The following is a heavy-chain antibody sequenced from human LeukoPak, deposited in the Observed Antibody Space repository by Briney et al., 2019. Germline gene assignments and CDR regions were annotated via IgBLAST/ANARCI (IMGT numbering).Heavy chain of an antibody. Sequence: SVKVSCKASGGTFSSYAISWVRQAPGQGLEWMGRITPIFGTANYAQKFQGRVTITTDESTSTAYMELSSLRSEDTAVYYCARLGQQVGATRDYWGQGTLVTVSS. J-gene: IGHJ4*02. CDR2: ITPIFGTA. CDR1: GGTFSSYA. CDR3: ARLGQQVGATRDY. V-gene: IGHV1-69*05. D-gene: IGHD1-26*01.